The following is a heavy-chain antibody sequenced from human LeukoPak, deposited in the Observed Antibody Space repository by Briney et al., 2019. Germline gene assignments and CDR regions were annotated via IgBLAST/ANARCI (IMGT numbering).Heavy chain of an antibody. V-gene: IGHV4-34*01. J-gene: IGHJ4*02. CDR3: ARGRRAYYFDY. CDR2: INHSGST. CDR1: GGSFSGYY. Sequence: SETLSLTCAVHGGSFSGYYWSWIRQPPGKGLEWIGEINHSGSTNYNPSLKSRVTISVDTSKDQFSLKLSSVTAADTAVYYCARGRRAYYFDYWGQGTLVTVSS.